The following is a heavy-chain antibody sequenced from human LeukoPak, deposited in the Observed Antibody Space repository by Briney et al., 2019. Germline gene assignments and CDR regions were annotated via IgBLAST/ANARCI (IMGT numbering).Heavy chain of an antibody. Sequence: ASVKVSCKASGYTFTGYYIHWVRQAPGQGLEWMGWINPNSGGTNYAQKFQGRVTMTRDTSNSTAYMELSRLRSDDTAVYYCARGGTGTTPPPDYWGQGTLVTVSS. D-gene: IGHD1-7*01. CDR3: ARGGTGTTPPPDY. J-gene: IGHJ4*02. CDR2: INPNSGGT. CDR1: GYTFTGYY. V-gene: IGHV1-2*02.